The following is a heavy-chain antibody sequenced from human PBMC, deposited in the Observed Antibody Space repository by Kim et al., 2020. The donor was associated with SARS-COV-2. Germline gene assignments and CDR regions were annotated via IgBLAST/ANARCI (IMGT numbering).Heavy chain of an antibody. CDR1: GYSFTSYW. Sequence: GESLKISCKGSGYSFTSYWIGWVRQMPGKGLEWMGIIYPGDSYTRYSPSFQGQVTISADKSISTAYPPWSSLKAPETAMDYCARLEWELLWAFDYWGQGT. CDR2: IYPGDSYT. V-gene: IGHV5-51*01. D-gene: IGHD1-26*01. CDR3: ARLEWELLWAFDY. J-gene: IGHJ4*02.